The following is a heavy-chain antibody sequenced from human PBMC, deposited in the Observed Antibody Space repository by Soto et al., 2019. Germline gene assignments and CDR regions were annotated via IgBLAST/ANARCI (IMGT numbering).Heavy chain of an antibody. J-gene: IGHJ4*02. CDR2: ILHDGST. CDR3: AKRESTYGFKGGLLDS. Sequence: SETLSLTCAVSGGSISSSNWWSWVRQPPGKGLEWIGEILHDGSTNNNPSLKSRVTISVDKSRNQFSLKLTFVTAEDTAVYYCAKRESTYGFKGGLLDSWGQGTLVTVSS. D-gene: IGHD3-10*01. CDR1: GGSISSSNW. V-gene: IGHV4-4*02.